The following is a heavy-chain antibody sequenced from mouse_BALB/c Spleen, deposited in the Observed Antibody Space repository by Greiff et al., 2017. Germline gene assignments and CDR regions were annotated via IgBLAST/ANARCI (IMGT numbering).Heavy chain of an antibody. V-gene: IGHV3-2*02. Sequence: EVKLQESGPGLVKPSQSLSLTCTVTGYSITSDYAWNWIRQFPGNKLEWMGYISYSGSTSYNPSLKSRISITRDTSKNQFFLQLNSVTTEDTATYYCARITTATLFDYWGQGTTLTVSS. D-gene: IGHD1-2*01. CDR3: ARITTATLFDY. CDR1: GYSITSDYA. CDR2: ISYSGST. J-gene: IGHJ2*01.